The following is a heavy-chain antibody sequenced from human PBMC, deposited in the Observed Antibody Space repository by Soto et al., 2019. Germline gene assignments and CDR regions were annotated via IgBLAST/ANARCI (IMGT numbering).Heavy chain of an antibody. D-gene: IGHD3-10*01. CDR3: ARKVWFSEPSNSFDP. CDR1: GASISTYY. J-gene: IGHJ5*02. CDR2: IYYGGNT. Sequence: SLTCSVSGASISTYYWSWIRQPPGKGLEWIGYIYYGGNTKYNPSLESRVTISEDTSKNQFSLKLRSVTAADTAVYYCARKVWFSEPSNSFDPWGQGTLVTVSS. V-gene: IGHV4-59*01.